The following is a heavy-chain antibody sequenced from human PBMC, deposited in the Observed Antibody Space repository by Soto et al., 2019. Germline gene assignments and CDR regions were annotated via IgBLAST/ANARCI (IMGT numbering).Heavy chain of an antibody. J-gene: IGHJ6*02. Sequence: SVKVSCKASGGTFSSYAISWVRQAPGQGLEWMGGIIPIFGTADYAQKFQGRVTITADKSTSTAYMELSSLRSEDTAVYYCARIYYYDSSGYYSEGLYYYGMDVWGQGTTVTVSS. CDR3: ARIYYYDSSGYYSEGLYYYGMDV. CDR1: GGTFSSYA. CDR2: IIPIFGTA. V-gene: IGHV1-69*06. D-gene: IGHD3-22*01.